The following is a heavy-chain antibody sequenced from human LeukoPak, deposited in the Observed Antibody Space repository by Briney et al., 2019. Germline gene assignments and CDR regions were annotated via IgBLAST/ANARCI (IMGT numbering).Heavy chain of an antibody. D-gene: IGHD4-17*01. CDR2: FDPEDGET. J-gene: IGHJ4*02. CDR3: ATPVPYGDYFDY. CDR1: GYTPTELS. Sequence: ASVKVSCKVSGYTPTELSMHWVRQAPGKGLEWMGGFDPEDGETIYAQKFQGRVTMTEDTSTDTAYMELSSLRSEDTAVYYCATPVPYGDYFDYWGQGTLVTVSS. V-gene: IGHV1-24*01.